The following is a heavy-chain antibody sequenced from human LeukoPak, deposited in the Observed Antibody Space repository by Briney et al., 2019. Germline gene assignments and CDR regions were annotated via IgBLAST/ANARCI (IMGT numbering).Heavy chain of an antibody. CDR2: IYYSGST. CDR3: ARGAGWYKY. D-gene: IGHD6-19*01. CDR1: GGSISSYY. Sequence: SETLSLTCTVSGGSISSYYWSWIRQPPGKGLEWIGYIYYSGSTNYHPSLESRVTISVDTSKNQFSLQLSSVTAADTAMYYCARGAGWYKYWGQGTLVTVSS. V-gene: IGHV4-59*08. J-gene: IGHJ4*02.